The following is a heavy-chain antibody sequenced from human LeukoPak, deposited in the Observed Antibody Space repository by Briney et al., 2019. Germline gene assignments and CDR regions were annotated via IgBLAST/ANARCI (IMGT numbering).Heavy chain of an antibody. D-gene: IGHD1-1*01. CDR2: IRHDGSDK. CDR1: RFTFSISD. CDR3: TKALDNRPFDY. V-gene: IGHV3-30*02. J-gene: IGHJ4*02. Sequence: GGSLRLSCAASRFTFSISDMHWVRQAPGKGLEWVAFIRHDGSDKYYGDSVKGRFTISRDNSKNTLFLQMNSLRGEDTAVYYYTKALDNRPFDYWGQGTLVTVSS.